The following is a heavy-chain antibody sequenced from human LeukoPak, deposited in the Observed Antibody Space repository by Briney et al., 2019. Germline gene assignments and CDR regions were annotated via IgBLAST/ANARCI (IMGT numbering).Heavy chain of an antibody. CDR3: AKDITSSWYIASGAFDI. CDR1: GFTFDDYA. CDR2: ISGDGGST. D-gene: IGHD6-13*01. V-gene: IGHV3-43*02. Sequence: GESLKISCAASGFTFDDYAMHWVRQAPGKGLEWVSLISGDGGSTYYADSVKGRFTISRDNSKNSLYLLMNSLRTEDTALYYCAKDITSSWYIASGAFDIWGQGTMVTVSS. J-gene: IGHJ3*02.